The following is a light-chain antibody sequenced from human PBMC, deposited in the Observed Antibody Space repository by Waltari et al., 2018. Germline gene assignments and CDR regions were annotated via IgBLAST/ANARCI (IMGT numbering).Light chain of an antibody. CDR3: QQYNNWPRT. Sequence: EIVMTQSPATLSVSPGDRATLSCRASQSVSSNLAWYQQRPGQEPRLLIYGASSRVTGIPARFSGSGSETEFTLTISSMQSEEFAVYYCQQYNNWPRTFGQGTKVEIK. V-gene: IGKV3-15*01. CDR1: QSVSSN. J-gene: IGKJ1*01. CDR2: GAS.